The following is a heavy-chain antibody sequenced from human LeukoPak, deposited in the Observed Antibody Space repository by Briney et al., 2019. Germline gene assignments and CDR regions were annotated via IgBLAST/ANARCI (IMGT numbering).Heavy chain of an antibody. V-gene: IGHV1-8*01. D-gene: IGHD3-3*01. Sequence: ASVKVSCKASGYTFTSYDINWVRQATGQGLEWMEWMNPNSGNTGYAQKFQGRVTMTRNTSISTAYMELSSLRSEDTAVYYCAITKWSGYYTRWFDPWGQGTLVTVSS. J-gene: IGHJ5*02. CDR3: AITKWSGYYTRWFDP. CDR1: GYTFTSYD. CDR2: MNPNSGNT.